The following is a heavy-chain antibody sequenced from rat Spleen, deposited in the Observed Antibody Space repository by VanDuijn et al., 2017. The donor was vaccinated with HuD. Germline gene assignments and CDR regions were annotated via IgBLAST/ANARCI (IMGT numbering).Heavy chain of an antibody. D-gene: IGHD1-1*01. Sequence: EVQLVESGGGLVQPGRSLKLSCAASGFTFSDYAMAWVRQAPKKGLEWVATISYDGSTTYYRDSVKGRFTISRDNAKSTLYLQMNNLRSEDTAIYYCAGGGSGGLNWFAHWGQGTLVTVSS. V-gene: IGHV5-17*01. CDR2: ISYDGSTT. CDR3: AGGGSGGLNWFAH. J-gene: IGHJ3*01. CDR1: GFTFSDYA.